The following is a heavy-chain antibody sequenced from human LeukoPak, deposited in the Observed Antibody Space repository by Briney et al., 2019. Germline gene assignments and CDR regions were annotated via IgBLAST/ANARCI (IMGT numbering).Heavy chain of an antibody. CDR3: ATDGAGFDT. Sequence: PEGPLSLSCAASGSTFNNYYMSWIRQPPGKGLEWLSYINIGGTNTHYADSVKGRFTISRDNAKKSLYLEMNNLRAEDTAVYYCATDGAGFDTWGQGVLVTVSS. J-gene: IGHJ5*02. CDR1: GSTFNNYY. V-gene: IGHV3-11*01. CDR2: INIGGTNT.